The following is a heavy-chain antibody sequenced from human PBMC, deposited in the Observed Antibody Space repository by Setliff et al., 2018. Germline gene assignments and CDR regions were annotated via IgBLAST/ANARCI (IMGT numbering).Heavy chain of an antibody. D-gene: IGHD3-10*01. J-gene: IGHJ4*02. CDR3: ARGGVRGVIVLPGY. CDR1: GYTFTSYA. CDR2: INTNTGNP. V-gene: IGHV7-4-1*02. Sequence: GASVKVSCKASGYTFTSYAMNWVRQAPGQGLEWMGWINTNTGNPTYARGFTGRFVFSLDTSVSTAYLQISSLKAEDTAVYYCARGGVRGVIVLPGYWGQGTLVTVSS.